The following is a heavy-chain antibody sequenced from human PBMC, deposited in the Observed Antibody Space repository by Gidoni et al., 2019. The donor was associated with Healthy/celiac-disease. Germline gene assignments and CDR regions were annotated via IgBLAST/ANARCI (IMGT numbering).Heavy chain of an antibody. Sequence: QVQLVESGGGVVQPVRSLILSCAASRFTFSSYAMHWVRQAPGKGLEWVAVISYDGSNKYYEDSVKGRFTSYRENSKNTLYLQMNSLRAEETAVYYCARDNARNSGCRDYWGQGTLVTVS. CDR1: RFTFSSYA. J-gene: IGHJ4*02. CDR3: ARDNARNSGCRDY. V-gene: IGHV3-30-3*01. CDR2: ISYDGSNK. D-gene: IGHD5-12*01.